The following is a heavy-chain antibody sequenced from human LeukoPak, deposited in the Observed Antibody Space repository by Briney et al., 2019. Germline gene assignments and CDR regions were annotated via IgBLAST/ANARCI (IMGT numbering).Heavy chain of an antibody. CDR3: TRGQYSYGPFDY. V-gene: IGHV3-74*01. CDR2: IKTDGSSI. CDR1: GFNLRSYW. J-gene: IGHJ4*02. D-gene: IGHD5-18*01. Sequence: GGSLRLSCAASGFNLRSYWMHWVRQAPGKGLVWVSRIKTDGSSITNADSVKGRFTISRNNDKNTLYLQMNSLRAEDTAVYYCTRGQYSYGPFDYWGQGTLVTVSS.